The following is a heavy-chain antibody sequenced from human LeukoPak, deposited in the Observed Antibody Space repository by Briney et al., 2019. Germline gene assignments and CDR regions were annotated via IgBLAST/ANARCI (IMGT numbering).Heavy chain of an antibody. CDR1: GGSISSGGYC. D-gene: IGHD2-15*01. V-gene: IGHV4-31*03. Sequence: SQTLSLTCTVSGGSISSGGYCWSWIRQHPGKGLEWIGYIYYSGSTYYNPSLKSRVTISVDTPKNQFSLKLSSVTAADTAVYYCARVARYPLFDYWGQGTLVTVSS. CDR3: ARVARYPLFDY. CDR2: IYYSGST. J-gene: IGHJ4*02.